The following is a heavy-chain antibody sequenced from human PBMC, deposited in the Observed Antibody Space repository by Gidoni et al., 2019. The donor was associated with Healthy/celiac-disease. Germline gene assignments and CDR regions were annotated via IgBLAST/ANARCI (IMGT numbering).Heavy chain of an antibody. Sequence: QVQLVQSGAEVKKPGASVKVSCKASGYTLPELSLHWVRQAPGKGLEWMGGFDPEDGETIYAQKFQGRVTMTEDTSTDTAYMELSSLRSEDTAVYYCATEQVGSEAGTTDYYYYGMDVWGQGTTVTVSS. V-gene: IGHV1-24*01. D-gene: IGHD1-1*01. CDR2: FDPEDGET. CDR3: ATEQVGSEAGTTDYYYYGMDV. J-gene: IGHJ6*02. CDR1: GYTLPELS.